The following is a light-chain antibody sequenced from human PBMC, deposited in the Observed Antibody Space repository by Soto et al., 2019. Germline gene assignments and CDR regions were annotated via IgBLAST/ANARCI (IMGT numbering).Light chain of an antibody. CDR3: EQYGSSPWT. CDR2: GAS. V-gene: IGKV3-20*01. CDR1: QSVSSSY. Sequence: EIVLTQSPGTLSLSPGERATLSCRASQSVSSSYLAWYQQKPGQAPRLLIYGASSRATGIPDRFSGSGSGTDFTLTISRLEPEDFAVYYCEQYGSSPWTFGQWTKVDIK. J-gene: IGKJ1*01.